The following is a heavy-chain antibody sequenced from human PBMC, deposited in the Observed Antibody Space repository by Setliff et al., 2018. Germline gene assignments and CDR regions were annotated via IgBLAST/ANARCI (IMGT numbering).Heavy chain of an antibody. D-gene: IGHD3-22*01. CDR2: ISYTGST. J-gene: IGHJ4*02. V-gene: IGHV4-59*01. Sequence: SETLSLTCSVSGDSIFDNYWSWIRQSPGRGLEWIAYISYTGSTNYNPSLKSRVTISLDTSKNQFSLNLNSVTAADTAVYYCARYRNYFDSSGQTQYYFDYWGQGTLVTVSS. CDR3: ARYRNYFDSSGQTQYYFDY. CDR1: GDSIFDNY.